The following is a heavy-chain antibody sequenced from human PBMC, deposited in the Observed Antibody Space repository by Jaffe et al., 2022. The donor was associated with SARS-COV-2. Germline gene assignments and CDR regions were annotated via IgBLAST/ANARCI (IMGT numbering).Heavy chain of an antibody. Sequence: QVQLQQWGAGLLKPSETVSLTCAVYGGSVSGYYWSWVRQPPGKGLEWIGELKNRGTTNYNPSLKSRVTMSVDTSNNQFSLELRSVTAADTAVYYCARDHCVNGNCYNYWGQGTLVTVSS. CDR2: LKNRGTT. CDR1: GGSVSGYY. CDR3: ARDHCVNGNCYNY. D-gene: IGHD2-8*01. V-gene: IGHV4-34*01. J-gene: IGHJ4*02.